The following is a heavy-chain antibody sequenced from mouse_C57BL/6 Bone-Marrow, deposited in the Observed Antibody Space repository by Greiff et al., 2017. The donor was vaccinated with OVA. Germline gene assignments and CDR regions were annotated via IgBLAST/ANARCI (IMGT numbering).Heavy chain of an antibody. V-gene: IGHV1-82*01. D-gene: IGHD2-4*01. CDR2: IYPGDGDT. CDR3: ARKAYDYYFDY. J-gene: IGHJ2*01. Sequence: VQLQQSGPELVKPGASVKISCKASGYAFSSSWMNWVKQRPGKGLEWIGRIYPGDGDTNYNGKFKGKATLTADKSSSTAYMQLSSLTSEDSAVYFCARKAYDYYFDYWGQGTTLTVSS. CDR1: GYAFSSSW.